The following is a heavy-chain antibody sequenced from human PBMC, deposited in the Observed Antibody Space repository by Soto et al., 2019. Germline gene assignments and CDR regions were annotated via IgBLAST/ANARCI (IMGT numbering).Heavy chain of an antibody. V-gene: IGHV4-59*01. D-gene: IGHD6-19*01. J-gene: IGHJ4*02. CDR1: GGSIIGYY. CDR2: IYYTGST. CDR3: ARALAVAGFDC. Sequence: SETLSLTCSVSGGSIIGYYWSWIRQPPGKGLEWIGYIYYTGSTNYNPSLKSRVTISVDTSKNQFSLNLSSVNAADTAVYYCARALAVAGFDCSGQGALVTVSS.